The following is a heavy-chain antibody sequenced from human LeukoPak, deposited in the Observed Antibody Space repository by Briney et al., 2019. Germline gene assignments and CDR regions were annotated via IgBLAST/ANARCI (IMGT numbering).Heavy chain of an antibody. J-gene: IGHJ4*02. CDR1: GFTFSSYW. CDR2: INSDGSST. V-gene: IGHV3-74*01. D-gene: IGHD2-8*01. Sequence: QTGGSLRLSCAASGFTFSSYWMHWVRQAPGKGLVWVSRINSDGSSTSYADSVKGRFTISRDNAKNTLYLQMNSLRAEDTAVYYCASPYCTNGVCYKYLLDYWGQGTLVTVSS. CDR3: ASPYCTNGVCYKYLLDY.